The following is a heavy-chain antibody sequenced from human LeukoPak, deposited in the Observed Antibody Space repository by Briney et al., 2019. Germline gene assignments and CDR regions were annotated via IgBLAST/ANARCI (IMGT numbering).Heavy chain of an antibody. J-gene: IGHJ5*02. V-gene: IGHV1-18*01. CDR1: GYTFTSYG. CDR3: ARSPQGTATTANWLDP. D-gene: IGHD4-17*01. Sequence: ASVKVSCKASGYTFTSYGISWVRQAPGQGLEWMGWISAYNGNTNYAQKLQGRVTMTTDTPTSTAYMELRSLRSDDTAVYYCARSPQGTATTANWLDPWGQGTLVTVSS. CDR2: ISAYNGNT.